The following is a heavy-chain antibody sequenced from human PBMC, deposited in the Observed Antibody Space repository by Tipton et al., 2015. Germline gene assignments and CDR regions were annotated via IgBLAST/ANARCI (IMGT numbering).Heavy chain of an antibody. CDR3: ARWSAPRGMDV. Sequence: TLSLTCTVSGGSISSSSYYWGWIRQPPGKGLEWIGSIYYSGSAYYNPSLKSRVIISVDTSKNQFSLKLTSVTAADTAVYYCARWSAPRGMDVWGQGTTVTVSS. J-gene: IGHJ6*02. CDR1: GGSISSSSYY. V-gene: IGHV4-39*07. CDR2: IYYSGSA.